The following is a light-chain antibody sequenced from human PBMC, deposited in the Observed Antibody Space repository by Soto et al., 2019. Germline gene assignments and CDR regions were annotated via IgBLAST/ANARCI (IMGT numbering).Light chain of an antibody. CDR3: QQYGRTSWT. Sequence: ENVFTPSPGTLSLSPRERAPPSPRASQSVSTNFFAWYQQKPGQAPRLLIYGASTRATGIPDRFSGSGSGTDFTLTISRLEPEDFAVYYCQQYGRTSWTFGQGTKVDIK. CDR2: GAS. J-gene: IGKJ1*01. CDR1: QSVSTNF. V-gene: IGKV3-20*01.